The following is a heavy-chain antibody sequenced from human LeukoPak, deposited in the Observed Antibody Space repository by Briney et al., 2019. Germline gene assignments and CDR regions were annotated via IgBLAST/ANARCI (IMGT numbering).Heavy chain of an antibody. V-gene: IGHV1-2*02. Sequence: ASVKVSCKASGYTFTGYYMHWVRQAPGQGLEWMGWINPNSGGTNYAQKFQGRVTMTRDTSISTVYMELSSLRSEDTAVYYCARSTGFGELNFDYWGQGTLVTVSS. J-gene: IGHJ4*02. CDR1: GYTFTGYY. CDR3: ARSTGFGELNFDY. CDR2: INPNSGGT. D-gene: IGHD3-10*01.